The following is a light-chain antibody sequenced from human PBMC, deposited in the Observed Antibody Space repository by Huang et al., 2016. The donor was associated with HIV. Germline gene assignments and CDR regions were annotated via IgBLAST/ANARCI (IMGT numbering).Light chain of an antibody. V-gene: IGKV3-15*01. Sequence: EIVLTQSPGALSLSPGERATLSCRARQGITGNLAWYQQRPGQPPRLLIYGASTRAANIPGRVSGSGSGTDFTLTITSLRSEDSAVYYCHQYKTWPSTWTFGQGTRIEIK. CDR1: QGITGN. CDR3: HQYKTWPSTWT. CDR2: GAS. J-gene: IGKJ1*01.